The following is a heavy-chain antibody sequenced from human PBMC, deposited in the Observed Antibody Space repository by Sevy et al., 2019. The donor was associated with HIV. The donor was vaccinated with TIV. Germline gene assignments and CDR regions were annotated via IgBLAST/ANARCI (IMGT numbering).Heavy chain of an antibody. D-gene: IGHD6-13*01. V-gene: IGHV4-59*01. CDR1: GCSISSYY. CDR3: ARERQLVLDY. J-gene: IGHJ4*02. CDR2: IYYSGRT. Sequence: SETLSLTCTVSGCSISSYYLSWIRQPPGKGLEWIGSIYYSGRTNYNPALKRRVTILVDTSKSQFSLKLSSVTAADTAVYYCARERQLVLDYWGQGTLVTVSS.